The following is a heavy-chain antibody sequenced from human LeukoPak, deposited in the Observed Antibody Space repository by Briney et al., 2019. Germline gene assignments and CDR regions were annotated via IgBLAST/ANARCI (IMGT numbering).Heavy chain of an antibody. J-gene: IGHJ4*02. CDR2: GYYSGST. Sequence: PSETLSLTCTVSGGSINSNSFYWGWIRQPPGKGLEWIGSGYYSGSTSYNPSLKGRVTISVDTSRNQFSLRLSSVTAADTAVYFCARPRAIGTPPTYDYWGQGTLVTVSS. V-gene: IGHV4-39*01. CDR1: GGSINSNSFY. CDR3: ARPRAIGTPPTYDY.